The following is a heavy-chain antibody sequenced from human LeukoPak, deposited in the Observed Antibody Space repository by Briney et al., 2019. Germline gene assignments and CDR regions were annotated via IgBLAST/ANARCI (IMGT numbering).Heavy chain of an antibody. CDR2: INPSGGST. Sequence: VASVKVSCRASGYTFTSYYMHWVRQAPGQGLEWMGIINPSGGSTSYAQKFQGRVTMTRDTSTSTVYMELSSLRSEDTAVYYCARGARDYDSSGYYTSNDYWGQGTLVTVSS. CDR1: GYTFTSYY. D-gene: IGHD3-22*01. V-gene: IGHV1-46*01. CDR3: ARGARDYDSSGYYTSNDY. J-gene: IGHJ4*02.